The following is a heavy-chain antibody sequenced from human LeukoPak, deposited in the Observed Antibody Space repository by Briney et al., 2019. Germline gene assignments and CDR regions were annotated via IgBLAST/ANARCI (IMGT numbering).Heavy chain of an antibody. CDR3: ASKQLAGVLSGYYYYYSMDV. V-gene: IGHV1-69*06. Sequence: SVTVPCKASGGTFSSYAISWVRQAPGQGLEWMGRIIPIFGTANYAQKFQGRVTITADKSTSTTYMELSSLRSEDTAVYYCASKQLAGVLSGYYYYYSMDVWGKGTTVPASS. CDR1: GGTFSSYA. J-gene: IGHJ6*03. CDR2: IIPIFGTA. D-gene: IGHD3-3*02.